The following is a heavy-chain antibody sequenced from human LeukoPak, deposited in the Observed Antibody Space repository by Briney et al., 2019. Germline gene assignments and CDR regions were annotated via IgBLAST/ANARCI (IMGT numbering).Heavy chain of an antibody. Sequence: PGGSLRLSCSASGFTFSSYGMHWVRQAPGKGLEWVAVIWSGGSNKYYADFVKGRFTISRDNSKNTMYLQMNSLRAEDTAVYYCAKDRETFGVDGVDVWGQGTTVTVSS. CDR3: AKDRETFGVDGVDV. J-gene: IGHJ6*02. V-gene: IGHV3-30*02. D-gene: IGHD2/OR15-2a*01. CDR1: GFTFSSYG. CDR2: IWSGGSNK.